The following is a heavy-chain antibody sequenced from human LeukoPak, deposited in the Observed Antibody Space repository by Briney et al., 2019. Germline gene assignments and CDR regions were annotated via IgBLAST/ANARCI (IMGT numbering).Heavy chain of an antibody. V-gene: IGHV4-61*02. D-gene: IGHD3-10*01. Sequence: PSQTLSLTCDVSGGFISSGTHYWTWIRQPVGKGLEWLGRIFTSGRPAYNSSLESRLTISIDKSKNQFYLKLTSVTAADTAVYYCARDDGSGSYTYFDYWGQGTLVTVSS. J-gene: IGHJ4*02. CDR1: GGFISSGTHY. CDR2: IFTSGRP. CDR3: ARDDGSGSYTYFDY.